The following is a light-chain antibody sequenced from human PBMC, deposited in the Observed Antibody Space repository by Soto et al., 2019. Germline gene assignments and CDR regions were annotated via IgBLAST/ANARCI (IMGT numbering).Light chain of an antibody. CDR3: QKYNIAPWT. V-gene: IGKV1-27*01. Sequence: DLQMTQFPSSLSACVGDRVTITCRASQDISTFLAWYQQRPGKVPKLLIYAASTLQSGVPSRFSGSGSGTDFTLIISSLQPEDVATYYCQKYNIAPWTFGHGTRVEI. J-gene: IGKJ1*01. CDR2: AAS. CDR1: QDISTF.